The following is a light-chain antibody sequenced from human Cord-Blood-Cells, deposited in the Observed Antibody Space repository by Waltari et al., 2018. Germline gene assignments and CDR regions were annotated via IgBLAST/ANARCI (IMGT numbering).Light chain of an antibody. V-gene: IGKV4-1*01. CDR2: WAS. CDR1: QRVLYSSNNKNY. CDR3: QQYYSTPPT. J-gene: IGKJ1*01. Sequence: DIVMTQSPDSVAVSLGERATINCKSSQRVLYSSNNKNYLAWYQQKPGQPPKLLIYWASTRESGVPGRFSGSGSGTDFTLTISSLQAEDVAVYYCQQYYSTPPTFGQGTKVEIK.